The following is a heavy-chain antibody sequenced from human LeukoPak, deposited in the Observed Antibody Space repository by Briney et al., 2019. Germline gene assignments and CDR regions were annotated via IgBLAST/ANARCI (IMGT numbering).Heavy chain of an antibody. CDR2: MQTSGRI. J-gene: IGHJ4*02. Sequence: PSETLSLTCTVSGGSITSYHWSWVRQPAGKGLEWIGRMQTSGRIDYNLSLESRLTMSVDRSKNQLSLKLTSVSAADTAVYYCARGHSDSWSVFDYWGQGTLVTISS. D-gene: IGHD6-13*01. CDR3: ARGHSDSWSVFDY. V-gene: IGHV4-4*07. CDR1: GGSITSYH.